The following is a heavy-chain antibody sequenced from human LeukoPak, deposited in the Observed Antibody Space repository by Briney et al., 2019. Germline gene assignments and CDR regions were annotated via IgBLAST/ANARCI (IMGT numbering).Heavy chain of an antibody. CDR2: INPNSGVT. V-gene: IGHV1-2*02. D-gene: IGHD6-19*01. CDR1: GYTFIGNY. J-gene: IGHJ4*02. CDR3: ARGQQWLEAFDY. Sequence: ASVKVSCKASGYTFIGNYMHWVRQAPGQGLEWMGWINPNSGVTHYPQKFQGRVTMTRDTSIRTAYMEVSSLRSDDTAVYYCARGQQWLEAFDYWGLGTLVTVSS.